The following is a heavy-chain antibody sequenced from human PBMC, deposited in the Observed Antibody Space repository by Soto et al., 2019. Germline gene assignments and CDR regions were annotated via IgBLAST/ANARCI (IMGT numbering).Heavy chain of an antibody. CDR3: AIDDATYCGGDCYRYFFYGLDV. CDR1: GGTFINHA. D-gene: IGHD2-21*02. Sequence: QVQLVQSGAEVKKPGSSVKISCKASGGTFINHAFSWVRQAPGQGLEGMGGIIPMFGTAEYSQKFQARVTITADESTPTAQMELSSLRSDDSAVYYCAIDDATYCGGDCYRYFFYGLDVWGQGTTVTVSS. J-gene: IGHJ6*02. CDR2: IIPMFGTA. V-gene: IGHV1-69*01.